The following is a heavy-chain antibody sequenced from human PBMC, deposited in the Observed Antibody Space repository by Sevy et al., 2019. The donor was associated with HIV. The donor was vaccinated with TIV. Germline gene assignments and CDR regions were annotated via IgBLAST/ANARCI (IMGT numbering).Heavy chain of an antibody. CDR3: TNHYDTGGRLDYFDY. J-gene: IGHJ4*02. Sequence: GGSLRLSCAASGFTFSTYAMSWVRQAPGKGLEWVSAISAIGDTTYYADSVKGRFTISRDKSESTLYLQMNSLRAEDTAIYYCTNHYDTGGRLDYFDYWGQGTLVTVSS. V-gene: IGHV3-23*01. D-gene: IGHD3-22*01. CDR2: ISAIGDTT. CDR1: GFTFSTYA.